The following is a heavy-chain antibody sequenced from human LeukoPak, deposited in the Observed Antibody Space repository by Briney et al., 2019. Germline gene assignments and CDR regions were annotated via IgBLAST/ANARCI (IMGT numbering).Heavy chain of an antibody. V-gene: IGHV4-30-2*01. CDR3: ARSEGRTVVTTFDY. J-gene: IGHJ4*02. CDR2: IYHSGST. CDR1: GGSISSGGYY. Sequence: SSETLSLTCTVSGGSISSGGYYWSWIRQPPGKGLEWIGYIYHSGSTYYNPSLKSRVTISVDRSKNQFSLKLSSVTAADTAVYYCARSEGRTVVTTFDYWGQGTLVTVSS. D-gene: IGHD4-23*01.